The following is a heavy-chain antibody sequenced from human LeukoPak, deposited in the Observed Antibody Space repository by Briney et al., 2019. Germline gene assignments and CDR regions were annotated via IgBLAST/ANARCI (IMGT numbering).Heavy chain of an antibody. D-gene: IGHD2-15*01. CDR2: ISSGSSAI. J-gene: IGHJ6*03. CDR1: GFTFTTYS. Sequence: GGSLRLSCEASGFTFTTYSMTWVRQAPGKGLEWVSIISSGSSAIFSADALKGRFTISRDDAKNLLYLDMNSLRAEDTAVYYCARVLPSGYYMDVWGKGTTVTISS. V-gene: IGHV3-21*01. CDR3: ARVLPSGYYMDV.